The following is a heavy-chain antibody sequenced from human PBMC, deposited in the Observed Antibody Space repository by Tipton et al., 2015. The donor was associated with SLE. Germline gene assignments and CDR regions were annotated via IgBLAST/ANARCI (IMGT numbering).Heavy chain of an antibody. CDR3: ARGGDSHAYYYNYYVDV. D-gene: IGHD5-18*01. CDR1: GFTFSNYA. J-gene: IGHJ6*03. Sequence: SLRLSCVASGFTFSNYAMHWVRQAPGKGLEWISYSSNSGNTRYYADSVKGRFTISRDNAKNSLYLQMNSLRAEDTAVYYCARGGDSHAYYYNYYVDVWGKGTTVTVSS. V-gene: IGHV3-48*03. CDR2: SSNSGNTR.